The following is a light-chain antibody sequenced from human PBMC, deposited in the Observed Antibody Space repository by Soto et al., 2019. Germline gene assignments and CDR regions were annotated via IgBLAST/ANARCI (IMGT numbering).Light chain of an antibody. J-gene: IGKJ1*01. CDR2: NTS. CDR1: QSVTSS. CDR3: QQYNNWPPRT. Sequence: PGERATLSCRASQSVTSSLAWYQQKPGQAPRVLIYNTSTRATGIPARFSGSGSGTDFTLTISSLEPEDSAVYYCQQYNNWPPRTFGQGTKVDIK. V-gene: IGKV3-11*01.